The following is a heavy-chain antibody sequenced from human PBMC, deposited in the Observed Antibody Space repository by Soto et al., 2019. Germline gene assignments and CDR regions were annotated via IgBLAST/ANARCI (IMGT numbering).Heavy chain of an antibody. V-gene: IGHV4-30-4*01. Sequence: SETLSLTCSVSGASFSSGFCYWSWIRQPPGQGLEWIGYIYYSGSTYYNPSLKSRVTISVDTSKNQFSLKLSSVTAADTAVYYCARTLYSVNWFDPWGQGTLVTVSS. CDR1: GASFSSGFCY. J-gene: IGHJ5*02. CDR3: ARTLYSVNWFDP. D-gene: IGHD2-8*01. CDR2: IYYSGST.